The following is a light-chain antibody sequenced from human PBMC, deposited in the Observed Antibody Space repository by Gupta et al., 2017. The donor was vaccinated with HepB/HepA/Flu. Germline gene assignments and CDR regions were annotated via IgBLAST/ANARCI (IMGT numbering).Light chain of an antibody. CDR1: SSDVGSYNL. Sequence: QSALTQPASVSGSPGQSITISCTGTSSDVGSYNLVSWYQQHPGKAPKLMIYEVSKRPSGVSNRFSGSKSGTTASLTISWLQAEEEADYYCCSYAGSSTFVVFGGGTKLTVL. CDR2: EVS. CDR3: CSYAGSSTFVV. J-gene: IGLJ2*01. V-gene: IGLV2-23*02.